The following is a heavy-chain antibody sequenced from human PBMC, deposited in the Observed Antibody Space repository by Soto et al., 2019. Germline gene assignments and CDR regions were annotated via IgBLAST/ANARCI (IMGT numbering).Heavy chain of an antibody. CDR2: ISYDGSNK. V-gene: IGHV3-30*18. Sequence: GGSLRLSCAASGFTLSSSGMHRVRQAPGKGLEWVAVISYDGSNKYYADSVKGRFTISRDNSKNTLYLQMNSLRAEDTAVYYCAKGRAYYDFWSGYYSYYYYYGMDVWGQGTTVTVSS. D-gene: IGHD3-3*01. J-gene: IGHJ6*02. CDR1: GFTLSSSG. CDR3: AKGRAYYDFWSGYYSYYYYYGMDV.